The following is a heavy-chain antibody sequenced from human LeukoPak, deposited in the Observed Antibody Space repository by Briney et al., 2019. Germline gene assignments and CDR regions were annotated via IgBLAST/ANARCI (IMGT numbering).Heavy chain of an antibody. CDR3: AGRSRGYYDSSGYLNPTTFDY. CDR1: GGSISSSSYY. CDR2: IYYSGST. V-gene: IGHV4-39*01. Sequence: SPSETLSLTCTVSGGSISSSSYYWGWIRQPPGKGLEWIGSIYYSGSTYYNPSLKSRVTISVDTSKNQFSLKLSSVTAADTAVYYCAGRSRGYYDSSGYLNPTTFDYWGQGTLVTVSS. J-gene: IGHJ4*02. D-gene: IGHD3-22*01.